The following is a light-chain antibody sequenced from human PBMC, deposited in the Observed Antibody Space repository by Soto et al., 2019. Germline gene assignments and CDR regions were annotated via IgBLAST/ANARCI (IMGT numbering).Light chain of an antibody. Sequence: QSVLTQPPSVSGAPGQRVIISCTGSSSNIGAGRDVHWYRQFPGEAPKFLISDSNHRPSGVPDRFSVSKSGASASLAITGLRAEDEGDYYCAAWDDSLNGWVFGGGTKLTVL. V-gene: IGLV1-40*01. CDR1: SSNIGAGRD. CDR3: AAWDDSLNGWV. J-gene: IGLJ3*02. CDR2: DSN.